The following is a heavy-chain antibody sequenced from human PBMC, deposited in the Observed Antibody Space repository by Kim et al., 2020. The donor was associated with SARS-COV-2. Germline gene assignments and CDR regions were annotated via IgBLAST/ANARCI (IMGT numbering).Heavy chain of an antibody. Sequence: ASVKVSCKASGYTFTSYGISWVRQAPGQGLEWLGWISAYNGNTNYAQKLQGRVTMTTDTSTSTAYMELRSLRSDDTAVYYCARRVLRFLDDRYGMDVWGQGTTVTVSS. CDR2: ISAYNGNT. V-gene: IGHV1-18*04. D-gene: IGHD3-3*01. J-gene: IGHJ6*02. CDR1: GYTFTSYG. CDR3: ARRVLRFLDDRYGMDV.